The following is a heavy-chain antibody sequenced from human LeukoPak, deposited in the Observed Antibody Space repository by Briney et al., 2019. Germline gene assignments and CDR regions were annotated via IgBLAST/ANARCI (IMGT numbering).Heavy chain of an antibody. Sequence: WESLRLSCAASGFTFSSYDMSWVRQAPGKGLEWVSNINNSGGTTYYADFVNGRSTISRDNSKSTLYLQMKSLRAEDTAVYYCAKRRGDYVWGYFDYCGQGTLVTVSS. J-gene: IGHJ4*02. D-gene: IGHD3-16*01. CDR1: GFTFSSYD. V-gene: IGHV3-23*01. CDR3: AKRRGDYVWGYFDY. CDR2: INNSGGTT.